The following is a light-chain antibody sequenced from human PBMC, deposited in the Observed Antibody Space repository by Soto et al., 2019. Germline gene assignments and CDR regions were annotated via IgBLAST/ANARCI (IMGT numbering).Light chain of an antibody. V-gene: IGKV1-17*01. CDR1: QGIRSG. J-gene: IGKJ4*01. Sequence: DIQMARPPSSLSASVRHRVAITCGASQGIRSGVGWYQQKPGKAPKRLIYAAASLQSGVPSRFSGIGSGTEFTLTISSLQPQAFATYYCLQHNSYPLPFGGGTKVDIK. CDR2: AAA. CDR3: LQHNSYPLP.